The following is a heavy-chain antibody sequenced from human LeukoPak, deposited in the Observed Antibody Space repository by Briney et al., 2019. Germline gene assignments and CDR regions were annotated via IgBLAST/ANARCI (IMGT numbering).Heavy chain of an antibody. J-gene: IGHJ4*02. D-gene: IGHD3-22*01. Sequence: KPSETLSLTCTVSGGSISSSSYYWDWIRQPPGKGLEWIASIYYSGSTYYNPSLKSRVTISVGTSKNQFSLKLSSVTAADTAVYYCARDYYDSSGYPGFDYWGQGTLVTVSS. CDR2: IYYSGST. CDR3: ARDYYDSSGYPGFDY. CDR1: GGSISSSSYY. V-gene: IGHV4-39*01.